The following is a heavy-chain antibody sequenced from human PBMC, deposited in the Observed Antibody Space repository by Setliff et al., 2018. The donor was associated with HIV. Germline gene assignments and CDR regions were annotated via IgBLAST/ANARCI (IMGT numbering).Heavy chain of an antibody. Sequence: PGESLKISCTTSGFPIGDYPLSWVRQAPGKGLEWVSVISYDGSRISYADSVKGRFTISRDNAKDTLYLQLNSVRAEDTALYYCARDFTQWQQLPDYMDVWGKGTAVTVSS. D-gene: IGHD6-13*01. CDR1: GFPIGDYP. V-gene: IGHV3-30*07. CDR2: ISYDGSRI. CDR3: ARDFTQWQQLPDYMDV. J-gene: IGHJ6*03.